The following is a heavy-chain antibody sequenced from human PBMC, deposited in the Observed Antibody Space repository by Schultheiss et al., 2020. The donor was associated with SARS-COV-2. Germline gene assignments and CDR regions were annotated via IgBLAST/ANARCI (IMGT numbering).Heavy chain of an antibody. V-gene: IGHV3-30*04. D-gene: IGHD6-19*01. CDR2: ISYDGSNK. CDR1: GFTFSSYA. J-gene: IGHJ4*02. CDR3: AREGGSGWSFNSVLDY. Sequence: GGSLRLSCAASGFTFSSYAMSWVRQAPGKGLEWVAVISYDGSNKYYADSVKGRFTISRDNSKNTLYLQMNSLRAEDTAVYYCAREGGSGWSFNSVLDYWGQGTLVTVSS.